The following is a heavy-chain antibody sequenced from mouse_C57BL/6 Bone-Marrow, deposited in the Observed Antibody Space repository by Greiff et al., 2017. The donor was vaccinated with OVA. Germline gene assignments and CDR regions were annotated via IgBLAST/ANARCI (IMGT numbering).Heavy chain of an antibody. J-gene: IGHJ4*01. CDR1: GFTFSDYG. Sequence: EVKLVESGGGLVKPGGSLKLSCAASGFTFSDYGMHWVRQAPEKGLEWVAYISSGSSTIYYADTVKGRFTISRDNAKNTLFLQMTSLRSEDTARYYCARKGEGYAMDYWGQGTSGTVSS. CDR2: ISSGSSTI. V-gene: IGHV5-17*01. CDR3: ARKGEGYAMDY.